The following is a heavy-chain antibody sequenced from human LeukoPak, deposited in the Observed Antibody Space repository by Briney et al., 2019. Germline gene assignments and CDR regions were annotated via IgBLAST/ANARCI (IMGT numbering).Heavy chain of an antibody. Sequence: PGGSLRLSCAASGFTFSSYEMNWVRQAPGKGLEWVSYISSSGSTIYYADSVKGRFTISRDNAKNSLYLQMNSLRAEDTAVYYCARVRDTSMVYDALDIWGQGTMVTVSS. V-gene: IGHV3-48*03. D-gene: IGHD5-18*01. CDR1: GFTFSSYE. CDR3: ARVRDTSMVYDALDI. J-gene: IGHJ3*02. CDR2: ISSSGSTI.